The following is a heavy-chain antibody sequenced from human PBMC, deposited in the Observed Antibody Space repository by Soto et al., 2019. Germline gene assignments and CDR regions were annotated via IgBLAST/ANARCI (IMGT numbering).Heavy chain of an antibody. Sequence: GGSLRLSCAASGFTFSSYAMSWVRQAPGKGLEWVSAISGSGGSTYYADSVKGRFTISRDNSKNTLYLQMNSLRAEDTAVYYCAKDGVVRGVPHYYYYGMDVWGQGTTVAVSS. J-gene: IGHJ6*02. CDR1: GFTFSSYA. CDR3: AKDGVVRGVPHYYYYGMDV. V-gene: IGHV3-23*01. D-gene: IGHD3-10*01. CDR2: ISGSGGST.